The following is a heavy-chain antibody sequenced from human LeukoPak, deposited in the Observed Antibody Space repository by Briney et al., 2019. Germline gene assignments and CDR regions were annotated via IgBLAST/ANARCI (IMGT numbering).Heavy chain of an antibody. Sequence: GGSLRLSCAASGFTFSSYSMNWVRQAPGKGLEWVSSISSSSSYIYYADSVKGRFTISRDNAENSLYLQMNSLRAEDTAVYYCARGDYDSSGYYDGWVYWGQGTLVTVSS. J-gene: IGHJ4*02. CDR2: ISSSSSYI. V-gene: IGHV3-21*01. CDR3: ARGDYDSSGYYDGWVY. CDR1: GFTFSSYS. D-gene: IGHD3-22*01.